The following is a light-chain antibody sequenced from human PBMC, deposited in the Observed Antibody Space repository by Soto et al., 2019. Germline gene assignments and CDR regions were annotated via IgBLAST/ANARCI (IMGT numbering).Light chain of an antibody. J-gene: IGLJ1*01. CDR2: EVS. CDR1: SSDVGGYNY. Sequence: QSALTQPASVSGSPGQSITISCTGTSSDVGGYNYVSWYQQHPGKAPKLMMYEVSNRPSGVSNRFSGSKSGNTASLTISGLQAEDEADYYCSSDTSRSTLDVFGTGTKLTVL. CDR3: SSDTSRSTLDV. V-gene: IGLV2-14*01.